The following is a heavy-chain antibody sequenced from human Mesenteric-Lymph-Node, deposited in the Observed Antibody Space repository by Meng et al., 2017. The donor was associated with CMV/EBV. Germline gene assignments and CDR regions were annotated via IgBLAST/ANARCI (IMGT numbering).Heavy chain of an antibody. CDR3: ARHQRWLKSEGGFNY. Sequence: PPQGGPGIVQPSEALSLPCAGLGGSFSVYSWGWIRQPPGKGLEWIGEINHSGSTNYTPSLKSRVTISVDTSKNQFSLKLSSVTAADTAVYYCARHQRWLKSEGGFNYWGQGTLVTVSS. D-gene: IGHD4-23*01. CDR1: GGSFSVYS. J-gene: IGHJ4*02. CDR2: INHSGST. V-gene: IGHV4-34*01.